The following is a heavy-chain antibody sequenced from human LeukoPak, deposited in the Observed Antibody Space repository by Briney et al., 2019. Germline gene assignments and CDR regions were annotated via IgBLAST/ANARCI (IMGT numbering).Heavy chain of an antibody. Sequence: GGSLTLSCAASGFTVSNNYMSWVRQAPGKGLEWLSYIDGSGNSIYYADSVKGRFTISRDNAKSSLYLQMSSLRADDTAVYYCARECLTCGGDSYDYWGQGALVTVSS. CDR1: GFTVSNNY. CDR3: ARECLTCGGDSYDY. D-gene: IGHD2-21*01. V-gene: IGHV3-11*04. J-gene: IGHJ4*02. CDR2: IDGSGNSI.